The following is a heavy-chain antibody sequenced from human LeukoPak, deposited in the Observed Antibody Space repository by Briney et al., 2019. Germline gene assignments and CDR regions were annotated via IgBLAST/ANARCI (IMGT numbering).Heavy chain of an antibody. CDR1: GFTLSTYA. CDR3: AKDKALAGRPEALGV. D-gene: IGHD3-16*01. CDR2: IRNNGTTT. V-gene: IGHV3-23*01. J-gene: IGHJ3*01. Sequence: GGSLRLSCAASGFTLSTYAMAWVRQAPGKGLEWVSAIRNNGTTTHHADSVKGRFTVSRDTSRNTLYLQMNRLRAGDTAVYYCAKDKALAGRPEALGVWGQGAMVTVSS.